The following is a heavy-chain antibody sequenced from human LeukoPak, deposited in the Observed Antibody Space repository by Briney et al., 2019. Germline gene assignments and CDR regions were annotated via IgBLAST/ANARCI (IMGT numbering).Heavy chain of an antibody. J-gene: IGHJ4*02. Sequence: PSETLSLTCTVSGVSISSSNFFWAWIRQPPGKGLEWVATVYYTGSTSYNPSLRSRVTVSADLSKDQFSLTLSSVTAADTAVYYCARQTNRGAGNFDFWGQGTLVAVSS. V-gene: IGHV4-39*01. CDR2: VYYTGST. CDR3: ARQTNRGAGNFDF. D-gene: IGHD1-1*01. CDR1: GVSISSSNFF.